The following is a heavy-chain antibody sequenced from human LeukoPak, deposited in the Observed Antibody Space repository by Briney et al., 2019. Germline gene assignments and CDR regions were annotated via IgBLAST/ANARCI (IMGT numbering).Heavy chain of an antibody. V-gene: IGHV1-2*02. CDR1: GYTFTGYY. CDR2: INPNSGGT. CDR3: VLGSIYGSGSYSAFDI. J-gene: IGHJ3*02. Sequence: ASVKVSCKASGYTFTGYYMHWVRQAPGQGLEWMGWINPNSGGTNSAQKFQIRVTMTGDTSISTAYMGLSRLRSDDTAVYYCVLGSIYGSGSYSAFDIWGQGTMVTVSS. D-gene: IGHD3-10*01.